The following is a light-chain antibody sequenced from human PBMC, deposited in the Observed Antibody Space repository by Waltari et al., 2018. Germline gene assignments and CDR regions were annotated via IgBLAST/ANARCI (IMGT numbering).Light chain of an antibody. V-gene: IGLV2-8*01. J-gene: IGLJ1*01. CDR2: EVS. CDR3: SSYAGSNNLV. Sequence: QSALTQPPSASGSPGQSVPISCTGTSSDFGGYKYFSWYRQHPGKGPKLLIYEVSKRPSGVPNRFSGSKSGNTASLTVSGLQAEDEADYYCSSYAGSNNLVFGTGTKVTVL. CDR1: SSDFGGYKY.